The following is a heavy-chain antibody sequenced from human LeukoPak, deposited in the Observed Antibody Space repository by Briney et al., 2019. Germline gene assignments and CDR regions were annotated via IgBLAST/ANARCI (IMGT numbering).Heavy chain of an antibody. V-gene: IGHV3-21*01. CDR2: ISGSSNYI. Sequence: GGSLRLSCAASGFTFSSYNMSWVRQAPGKGLEWVSSISGSSNYIYYADSVKGRFTISRDTAKNSLYLQMNSLRAEDTAVYYCASPWGLDQLRPFHWGQGTLVTVSS. J-gene: IGHJ4*02. CDR1: GFTFSSYN. CDR3: ASPWGLDQLRPFH. D-gene: IGHD2-2*01.